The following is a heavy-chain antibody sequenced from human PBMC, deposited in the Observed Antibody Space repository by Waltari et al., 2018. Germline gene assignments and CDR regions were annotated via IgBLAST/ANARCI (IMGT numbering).Heavy chain of an antibody. D-gene: IGHD3-9*01. CDR1: GVTFSSYW. CDR2: MNSDGSTI. Sequence: EVQLEESGGGLVQPGGSLRLSCAASGVTFSSYWMNWGRQAPGKGLLWVARMNSDGSTISYADSVKGRFTISRDNAKNTLYLQMNSLRAEDTAVYYCASAYYDILDWGQGTLVTVSS. CDR3: ASAYYDILD. V-gene: IGHV3-74*01. J-gene: IGHJ4*02.